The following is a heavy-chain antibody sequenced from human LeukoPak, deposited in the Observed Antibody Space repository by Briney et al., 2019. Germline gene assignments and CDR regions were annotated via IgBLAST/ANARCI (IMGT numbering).Heavy chain of an antibody. CDR2: INWNGGST. CDR3: ARVGVGYSFYYYMDV. D-gene: IGHD5-18*01. Sequence: GGSLRLSCAASGFTFSSYEMNWVRQAPGKGLEWVSGINWNGGSTGYADSVKGRFTISRDNAKKSLYLQMNSLRAEDTALYYCARVGVGYSFYYYMDVWGKGTMVTVSS. V-gene: IGHV3-20*04. CDR1: GFTFSSYE. J-gene: IGHJ6*03.